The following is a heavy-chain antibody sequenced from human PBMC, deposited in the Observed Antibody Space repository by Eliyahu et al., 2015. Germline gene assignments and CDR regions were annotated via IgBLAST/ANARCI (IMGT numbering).Heavy chain of an antibody. J-gene: IGHJ4*02. V-gene: IGHV3-48*01. CDR1: GXPFSSYS. Sequence: EVQLVESGGGLVQPGGSLSLSCAASGXPFSSYSMNWVRQAPGKGLEWVSYISSSSSTIYYADSVKGRFTISRDNAKNSLYLQMNSLRAEDTAVYYCANSLRHSGSPPGYWGQGTLVTVSS. D-gene: IGHD1-26*01. CDR2: ISSSSSTI. CDR3: ANSLRHSGSPPGY.